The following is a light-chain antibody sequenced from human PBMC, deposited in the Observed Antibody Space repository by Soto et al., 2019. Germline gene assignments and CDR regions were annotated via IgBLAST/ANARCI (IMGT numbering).Light chain of an antibody. V-gene: IGKV3-20*01. CDR1: QSVSSSY. CDR2: GAS. Sequence: EIVLTQSPGTLSLSPGKRATLSFRASQSVSSSYLAWYQQKPGQAPRLLIYGASSRATGIPDRFSGSGSGTDFTLTISRLEPEDFAVYYCQQYDSSPVTFGQGTKVEIK. J-gene: IGKJ1*01. CDR3: QQYDSSPVT.